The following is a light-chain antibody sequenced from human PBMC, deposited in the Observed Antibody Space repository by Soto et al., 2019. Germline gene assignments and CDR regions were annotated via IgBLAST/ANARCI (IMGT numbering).Light chain of an antibody. CDR3: SSSTTSSTVA. CDR1: SSDIGGYNY. CDR2: EVS. Sequence: QSALTQSASVSGSPGQSITISCTGTSSDIGGYNYVSWYQQHPDKAPKLMIFEVSNRPSGVSNRFSGSKSGNTASLTISGLLPEDEADYYSSSSTTSSTVAFGGGTKVTVL. V-gene: IGLV2-14*01. J-gene: IGLJ2*01.